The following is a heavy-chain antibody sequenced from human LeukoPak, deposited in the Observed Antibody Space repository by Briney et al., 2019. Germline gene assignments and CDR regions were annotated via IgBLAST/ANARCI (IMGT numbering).Heavy chain of an antibody. J-gene: IGHJ6*02. Sequence: PGGSLRLSCAASGFTFSSYWMSWVRQAPGKGLEWVANIKQDGSEKYYVDSVKGRFTISRDNAKNSLYLQMNSLRAEDTAVYYCASQRGSYYYSMDVWGQGTTVTVSS. CDR3: ASQRGSYYYSMDV. CDR2: IKQDGSEK. V-gene: IGHV3-7*05. CDR1: GFTFSSYW. D-gene: IGHD1-26*01.